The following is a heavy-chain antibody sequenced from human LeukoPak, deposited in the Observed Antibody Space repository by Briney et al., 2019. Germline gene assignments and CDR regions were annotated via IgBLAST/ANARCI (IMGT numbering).Heavy chain of an antibody. CDR1: GGTFSSYA. D-gene: IGHD5-18*01. J-gene: IGHJ4*02. CDR3: ARVSGGYSYDPAFYYFDY. CDR2: IIPIFGTA. V-gene: IGHV1-69*13. Sequence: ASVKVSCKASGGTFSSYAISWVRQAPGQGLEWMGGIIPIFGTANYAQKFQGRVTITADESTSTAYMELSSLRSEDTAVYYCARVSGGYSYDPAFYYFDYWGQGTLVTVSS.